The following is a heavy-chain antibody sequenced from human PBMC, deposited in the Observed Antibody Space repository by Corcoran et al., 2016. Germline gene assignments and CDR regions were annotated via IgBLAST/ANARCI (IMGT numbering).Heavy chain of an antibody. Sequence: QVTLKESGPVLVKPTETLTLTCTVSGFSLSNARMGVSWIRQPPGKALEWLAHIFSNVEKSYSTSLKSRLTISKDTSKSQVVLTMTNMDPVDTATDYCARTSREYYDILTGYRSRYYFDYWGQGTLVTVSS. CDR2: IFSNVEK. V-gene: IGHV2-26*01. J-gene: IGHJ4*02. CDR3: ARTSREYYDILTGYRSRYYFDY. D-gene: IGHD3-9*01. CDR1: GFSLSNARMG.